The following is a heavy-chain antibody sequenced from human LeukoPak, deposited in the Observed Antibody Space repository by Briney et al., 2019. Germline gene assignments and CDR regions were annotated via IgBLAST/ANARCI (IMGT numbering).Heavy chain of an antibody. CDR2: INPNSGGT. CDR3: ARGGAARPLYYYYYYYMDV. Sequence: ASVKVSCKASGYTFTGYYMHWVRQAPGQGLEWMGWINPNSGGTNYAQKFQGRVTMTRDTSISTAYMELSRLRSDDTAVYYCARGGAARPLYYYYYYYMDVWGKGTTVTVSS. D-gene: IGHD6-6*01. V-gene: IGHV1-2*02. CDR1: GYTFTGYY. J-gene: IGHJ6*03.